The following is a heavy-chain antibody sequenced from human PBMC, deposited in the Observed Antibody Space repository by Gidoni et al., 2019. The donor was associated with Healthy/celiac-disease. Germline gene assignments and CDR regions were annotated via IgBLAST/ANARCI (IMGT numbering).Heavy chain of an antibody. J-gene: IGHJ6*02. V-gene: IGHV1-69*01. CDR1: GGPFSSYA. Sequence: QVQLVQSGAEVKKPGSSVKVSCKASGGPFSSYAISWGRQAPGQGLEGMGGIIPIFGTANYAQRFQGRVTITADESTSTAYMGLSSLRSEDTAVYYCARVPRVRQDSYGYIYYYYGMDVWGQGTTVTVSS. D-gene: IGHD5-18*01. CDR2: IIPIFGTA. CDR3: ARVPRVRQDSYGYIYYYYGMDV.